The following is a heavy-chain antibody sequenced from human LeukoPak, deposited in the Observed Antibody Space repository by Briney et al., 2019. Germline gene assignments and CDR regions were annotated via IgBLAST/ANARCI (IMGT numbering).Heavy chain of an antibody. Sequence: GESLKISCKGSGYSFTSYWIGWVRQMPGKGLEWMGIIYPDDSDTRYSPSFQGQVTISADKSISTAYMQWSSLKASDTAVYYCARLTSITMLRGVIWWGQGTLVTVSS. CDR3: ARLTSITMLRGVIW. V-gene: IGHV5-51*01. CDR1: GYSFTSYW. D-gene: IGHD3-10*01. CDR2: IYPDDSDT. J-gene: IGHJ4*02.